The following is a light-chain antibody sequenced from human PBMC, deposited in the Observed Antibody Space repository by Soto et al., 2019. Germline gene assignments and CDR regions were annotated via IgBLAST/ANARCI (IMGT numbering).Light chain of an antibody. Sequence: DVQMTQSPSTLSASVGDRVTITCRASQLVNSWLAWYQQKPGRAPKLLIYDATSLESGVPSRFSGSRSGTEFTLTISSLHPDDSATYYCQQYNSYWTFGQGTRVEIK. CDR2: DAT. CDR3: QQYNSYWT. V-gene: IGKV1-5*01. CDR1: QLVNSW. J-gene: IGKJ1*01.